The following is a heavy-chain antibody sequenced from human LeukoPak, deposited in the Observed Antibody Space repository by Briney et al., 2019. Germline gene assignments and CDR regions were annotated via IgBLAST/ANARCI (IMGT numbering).Heavy chain of an antibody. Sequence: SETLSLTSTVSGGSISSGGYYWSWIRQHPGKGLQWIGYIDYTGSTHYNPSLKSRVSMSVDTSKNQFSLKVASVTAADTAVYYCARARKGVPRFDYWGQGTLVTVSS. J-gene: IGHJ4*02. D-gene: IGHD1-14*01. V-gene: IGHV4-31*03. CDR2: IDYTGST. CDR1: GGSISSGGYY. CDR3: ARARKGVPRFDY.